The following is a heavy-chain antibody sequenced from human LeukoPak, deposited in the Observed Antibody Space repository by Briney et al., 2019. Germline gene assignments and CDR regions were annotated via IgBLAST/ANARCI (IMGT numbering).Heavy chain of an antibody. CDR2: IIPILGIA. Sequence: GASVKVSCKASGGTFSSYAISWVRQAPGQGLEWMGRIIPILGIANYAQKFQGRVTITADKSTSTAYMELSSLRSEDTAVYYCARGSYYDFWSGYYSRGAFDIWGQGTMVTVSS. CDR3: ARGSYYDFWSGYYSRGAFDI. V-gene: IGHV1-69*04. J-gene: IGHJ3*02. D-gene: IGHD3-3*01. CDR1: GGTFSSYA.